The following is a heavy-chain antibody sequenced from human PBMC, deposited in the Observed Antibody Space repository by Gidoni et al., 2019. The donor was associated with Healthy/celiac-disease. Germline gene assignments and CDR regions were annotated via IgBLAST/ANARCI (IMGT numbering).Heavy chain of an antibody. CDR2: INHSGST. J-gene: IGHJ6*02. Sequence: QVQLQQWGAGLLKPSETLSLTCAVYGGSFSGYYWSWIRQPPGKGLEWIGEINHSGSTNYNPSLKSRVTISVDTSKNQFSLKLSSVTAADTAVYYCARIVVVPAAPYYYCYYGMDVWGQGTTVTVSS. CDR3: ARIVVVPAAPYYYCYYGMDV. V-gene: IGHV4-34*01. CDR1: GGSFSGYY. D-gene: IGHD2-2*01.